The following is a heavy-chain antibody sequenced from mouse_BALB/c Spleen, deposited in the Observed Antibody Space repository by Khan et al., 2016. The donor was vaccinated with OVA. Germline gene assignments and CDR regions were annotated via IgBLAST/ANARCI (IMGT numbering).Heavy chain of an antibody. CDR3: ARENYYGRSGYAMDD. D-gene: IGHD1-1*01. J-gene: IGHJ4*01. Sequence: DLVKPGASVKLSCKASGYTFTSYWINWIKQRPGQGLEWIGRIAPGSSNAYYNDMFKGKATLTVDTSSSTAYIQLSSLSSEDSAVYCCARENYYGRSGYAMDDWGQGTSGTVSS. V-gene: IGHV1S41*01. CDR1: GYTFTSYW. CDR2: IAPGSSNA.